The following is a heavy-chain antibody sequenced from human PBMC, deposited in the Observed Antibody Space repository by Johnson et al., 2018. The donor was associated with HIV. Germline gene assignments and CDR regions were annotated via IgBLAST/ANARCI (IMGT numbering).Heavy chain of an antibody. Sequence: VQLVESGGGLVQPGGSLRLSCAASGFTFSSYWMNWVRQAPGKGLEWVANIKQEGSEKNYVDSVRGRFTISRDNAKNSLYLQMNSLRAEDTAVYYCARARPNSYYYDSSGYTDAFDIWGQGTMVTGSS. J-gene: IGHJ3*02. V-gene: IGHV3-7*01. CDR2: IKQEGSEK. CDR3: ARARPNSYYYDSSGYTDAFDI. CDR1: GFTFSSYW. D-gene: IGHD3-22*01.